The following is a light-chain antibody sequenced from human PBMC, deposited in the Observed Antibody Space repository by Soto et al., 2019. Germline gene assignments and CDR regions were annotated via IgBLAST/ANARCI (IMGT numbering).Light chain of an antibody. CDR2: QVS. CDR1: SSDVGGYYY. CDR3: FSFTSTNTHV. Sequence: QSALTQPASVSGSPGQSITISCTGTSSDVGGYYYVSWYQHHPGKAPKLMIYQVSNRPSGVSNRFSGSKSGNTASLTISGLQAEDEADYYCFSFTSTNTHVFGSGTKVTVL. V-gene: IGLV2-14*01. J-gene: IGLJ1*01.